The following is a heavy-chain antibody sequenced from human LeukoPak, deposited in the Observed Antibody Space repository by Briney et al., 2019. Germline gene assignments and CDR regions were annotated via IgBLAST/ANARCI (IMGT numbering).Heavy chain of an antibody. CDR1: GFPFSSYW. J-gene: IGHJ6*02. V-gene: IGHV3-7*01. D-gene: IGHD2-15*01. CDR2: IKQDGSKK. CDR3: ARVSGGYGMDV. Sequence: GGSLRLSCVASGFPFSSYWMTWVRQAPGKGLEWVANIKQDGSKKSYVDSVTGRFTISRDNAKNSLYLQMNSLRAEDTAVYYCARVSGGYGMDVWGQGTTVTVSS.